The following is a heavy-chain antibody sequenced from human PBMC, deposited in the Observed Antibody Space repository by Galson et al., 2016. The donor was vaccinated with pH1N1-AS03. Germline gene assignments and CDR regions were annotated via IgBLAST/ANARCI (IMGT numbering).Heavy chain of an antibody. D-gene: IGHD4-23*01. V-gene: IGHV3-23*01. CDR2: ISASGGDT. J-gene: IGHJ4*02. CDR3: VRRSPWATVGTYYFDY. CDR1: GFVFSTFA. Sequence: SLRLSCAASGFVFSTFAMSWVRQAQGKGLEWVSSISASGGDTYYADSVKGRFTISRDNSRNTVSLQMNSLRDDDTAVYYCVRRSPWATVGTYYFDYWGQGTLVTVSS.